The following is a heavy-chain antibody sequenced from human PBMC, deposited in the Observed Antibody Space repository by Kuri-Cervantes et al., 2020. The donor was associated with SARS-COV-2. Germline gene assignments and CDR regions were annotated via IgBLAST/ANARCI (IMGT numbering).Heavy chain of an antibody. V-gene: IGHV4-34*01. D-gene: IGHD6-13*01. CDR1: GGSINGHY. Sequence: GSLRLSCAVIGGSINGHYWSWIRQPPGKGLEWIGELNHDGSTNYNPSLKSRITISGDASKNQFSLKVTSVTAADTAVYYCARGSSPTALIDYWGQGTLVTVSS. CDR2: LNHDGST. J-gene: IGHJ4*02. CDR3: ARGSSPTALIDY.